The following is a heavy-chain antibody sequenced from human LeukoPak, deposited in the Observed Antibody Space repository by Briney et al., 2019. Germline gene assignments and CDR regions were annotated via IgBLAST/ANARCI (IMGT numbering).Heavy chain of an antibody. CDR3: ATGNTFPAVVDTVHF. CDR2: YDPEGGDT. J-gene: IGHJ4*02. Sequence: GATVKVSCKVSGHTVNEFSIYWLRQAPGKRFEWMGGYDPEGGDTVYAQKFQGRLTLTEDTSTNTAYMDLSSLRSEDTAIYYCATGNTFPAVVDTVHFWGQGTLVTVSS. D-gene: IGHD2-21*01. V-gene: IGHV1-24*01. CDR1: GHTVNEFS.